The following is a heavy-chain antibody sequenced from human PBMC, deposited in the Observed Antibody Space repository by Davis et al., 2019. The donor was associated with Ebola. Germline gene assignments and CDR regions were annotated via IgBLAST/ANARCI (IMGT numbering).Heavy chain of an antibody. D-gene: IGHD2-2*01. CDR2: IKSDGSST. CDR3: ARQLPYYSYGMDV. CDR1: GFTFSSYA. V-gene: IGHV3-74*01. Sequence: GESLKISCAASGFTFSSYAMSWVRQAPGKGLVWVSLIKSDGSSTRYADSVKGRFTISRDNAKNTLYLQMNSLRAEDTAVYFCARQLPYYSYGMDVWGQGTTVTVSS. J-gene: IGHJ6*02.